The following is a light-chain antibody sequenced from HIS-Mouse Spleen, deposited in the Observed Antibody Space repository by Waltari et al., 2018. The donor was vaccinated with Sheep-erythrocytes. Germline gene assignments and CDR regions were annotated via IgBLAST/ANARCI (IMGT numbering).Light chain of an antibody. V-gene: IGLV2-23*01. J-gene: IGLJ2*01. CDR2: EGS. CDR3: CSYAGSSTLV. Sequence: QSALTQPASVSGSPGQSITLSCTGTSSDVGSYNLVSWYQQHPGQAPKRMIYEGSKRPSGVSNRVSGSKSGKTASLTIYGLQAEDEADYYCCSYAGSSTLVFGGGTKLTVL. CDR1: SSDVGSYNL.